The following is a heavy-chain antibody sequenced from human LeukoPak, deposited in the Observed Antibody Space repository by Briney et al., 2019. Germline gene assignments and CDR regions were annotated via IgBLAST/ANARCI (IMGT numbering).Heavy chain of an antibody. CDR3: ARDPAAAGSPFDY. V-gene: IGHV1-2*02. CDR1: GYTFTGYY. D-gene: IGHD6-13*01. J-gene: IGHJ4*02. CDR2: INPNSGGT. Sequence: ASVKVSCKASGYTFTGYYMHWVRQAPGQGLEWMGWINPNSGGTNYAQKFQGRVTMTRDTSISTAYMELSRLRSDDTAVYYCARDPAAAGSPFDYWGQGTLVTVSS.